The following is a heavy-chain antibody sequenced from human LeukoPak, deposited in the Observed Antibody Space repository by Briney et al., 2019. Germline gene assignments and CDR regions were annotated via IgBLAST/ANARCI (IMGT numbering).Heavy chain of an antibody. CDR2: IYYSGST. CDR3: ARVGSFVGQPNV. J-gene: IGHJ4*02. Sequence: KPSETLSLTCTVSGGSISSYYRSWIRQPPGKGLEWIGYIYYSGSTNYNPSLKSRVTISVDTSKNQFSLKLSSVTAADTAVYYCARVGSFVGQPNVWGQGTLVTVSS. V-gene: IGHV4-59*01. CDR1: GGSISSYY. D-gene: IGHD3-10*01.